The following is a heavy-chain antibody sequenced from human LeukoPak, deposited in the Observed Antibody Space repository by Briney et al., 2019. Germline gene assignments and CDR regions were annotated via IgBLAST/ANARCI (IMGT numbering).Heavy chain of an antibody. J-gene: IGHJ4*02. CDR2: INPNSGGT. CDR1: GYTFTGYY. Sequence: ASVKVSCKASGYTFTGYYMHWVRQAPGQGLEWMGWINPNSGGTNYAQKFQGGVTMTRDTSISTAYMELSRLRSDDTAVYYCARGEYYYDSSGYYYFDYWGQGTLVTVSS. V-gene: IGHV1-2*02. D-gene: IGHD3-22*01. CDR3: ARGEYYYDSSGYYYFDY.